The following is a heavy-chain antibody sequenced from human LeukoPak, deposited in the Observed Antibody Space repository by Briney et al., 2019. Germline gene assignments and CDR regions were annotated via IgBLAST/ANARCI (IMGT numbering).Heavy chain of an antibody. J-gene: IGHJ4*02. CDR2: ISSSSSYI. CDR3: ARGLSGYASSLGY. V-gene: IGHV3-21*01. Sequence: GGSLRLSCAASGFTFSSYSMNWVRQAPGKGLEWVSSISSSSSYIYYADSVKGRFSISRDNAKNTLYLQMNSLRAEDTAVYYCARGLSGYASSLGYWGQGTLVTVSA. CDR1: GFTFSSYS. D-gene: IGHD6-6*01.